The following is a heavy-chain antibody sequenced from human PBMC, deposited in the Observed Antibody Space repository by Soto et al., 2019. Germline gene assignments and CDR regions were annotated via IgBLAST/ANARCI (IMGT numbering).Heavy chain of an antibody. CDR2: IIPILGTA. CDR3: ARVAGVYYYDSSGYRFDY. V-gene: IGHV1-69*01. Sequence: QVQLVQSGAEVKKPGSSVKVSCKASGGTFSSYAISWVRQAPGQGLEWMGGIIPILGTANYAQKFQGKVTLHADESTSKAYMELSSLRSEDTAVYYCARVAGVYYYDSSGYRFDYWGQGTLVTVSS. D-gene: IGHD3-22*01. CDR1: GGTFSSYA. J-gene: IGHJ4*02.